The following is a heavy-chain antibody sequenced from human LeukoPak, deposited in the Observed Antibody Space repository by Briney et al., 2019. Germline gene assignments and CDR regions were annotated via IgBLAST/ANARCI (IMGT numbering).Heavy chain of an antibody. D-gene: IGHD5-24*01. CDR3: ASWGMATTDNWFDP. CDR1: GGTFSSYA. J-gene: IGHJ5*02. V-gene: IGHV1-69*06. Sequence: GASVKVSCKASGGTFSSYAISWVRQAPGQGLEWMGGIIPIFGTANYAQKFQGRVTITADKSTSTAYMELSSLRSEDTAVYYCASWGMATTDNWFDPWGQGTLVTVSS. CDR2: IIPIFGTA.